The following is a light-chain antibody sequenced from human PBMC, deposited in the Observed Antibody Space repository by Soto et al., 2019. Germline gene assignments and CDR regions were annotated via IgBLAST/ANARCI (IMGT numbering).Light chain of an antibody. Sequence: EIVLTQSPGTLSLSPGERATLSCSASESVSHDHLAWYQRKPGQAPRLLIYGASYRATDIPYRFSGSGSGTDFTLTIARLEAEDFAVYICQQYGSTPPTFGLGTKVEI. V-gene: IGKV3-20*01. J-gene: IGKJ1*01. CDR2: GAS. CDR3: QQYGSTPPT. CDR1: ESVSHDH.